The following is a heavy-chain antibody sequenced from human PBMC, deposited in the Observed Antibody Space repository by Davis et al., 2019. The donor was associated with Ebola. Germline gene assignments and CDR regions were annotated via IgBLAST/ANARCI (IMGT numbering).Heavy chain of an antibody. D-gene: IGHD3-10*01. CDR3: ASQHGSGSYYLRY. CDR1: GFTFSSYS. CDR2: ISSSSSTI. Sequence: GGSLRLSCAASGFTFSSYSMNWVRQAPGKGLEWVSYISSSSSTIYYADSVKGRFTTSRDNAKNSLYLQMNSLRDEDTAVYYCASQHGSGSYYLRYWGQGTLVTVSS. J-gene: IGHJ4*02. V-gene: IGHV3-48*02.